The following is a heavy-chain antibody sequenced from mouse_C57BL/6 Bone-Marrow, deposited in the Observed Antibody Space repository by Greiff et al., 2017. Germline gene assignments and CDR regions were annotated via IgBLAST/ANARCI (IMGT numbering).Heavy chain of an antibody. CDR2: ISYDGSN. D-gene: IGHD1-1*01. CDR1: GYSITSGYY. CDR3: ANYYGSSYEDYAMDY. Sequence: EVQLVESGPGLVKPSQSLSLTCSVTGYSITSGYYWNWIRQFPGNKLEWMGYISYDGSNNYNPSLKNRISITRDTSKNQFFLKLNSVTTEDTATYYCANYYGSSYEDYAMDYWGQGTSVTVSS. V-gene: IGHV3-6*01. J-gene: IGHJ4*01.